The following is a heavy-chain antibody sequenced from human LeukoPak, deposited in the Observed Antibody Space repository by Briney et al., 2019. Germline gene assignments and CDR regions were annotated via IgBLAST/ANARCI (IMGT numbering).Heavy chain of an antibody. V-gene: IGHV3-30*04. J-gene: IGHJ5*02. Sequence: PGGSLRLSCAASGFTFSSYAMHWVRQAPGKGLEWVAVISYDGSNKYYADSAKGRFTISRDNSKNTLYLQMNSLRAEDTAVYYCAGSRVKTQVGATRIAFDPWGQGTLVTVSS. D-gene: IGHD1-26*01. CDR3: AGSRVKTQVGATRIAFDP. CDR1: GFTFSSYA. CDR2: ISYDGSNK.